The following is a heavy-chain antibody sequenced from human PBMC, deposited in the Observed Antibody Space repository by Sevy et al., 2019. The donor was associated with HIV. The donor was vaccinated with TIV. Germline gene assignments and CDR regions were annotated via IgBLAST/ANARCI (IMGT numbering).Heavy chain of an antibody. CDR1: GFTFSSYA. CDR2: ISYDGSNK. D-gene: IGHD3-10*01. J-gene: IGHJ6*02. V-gene: IGHV3-30*04. CDR3: ARDWLAYYYYGMDV. Sequence: GGSLRLSCAASGFTFSSYAMHWVRQAPGKGLEWVAVISYDGSNKYYADSVKGRFTISRDNSKNTLYLQMNSLRAEDTAVYYCARDWLAYYYYGMDVWGQGTTVTVSS.